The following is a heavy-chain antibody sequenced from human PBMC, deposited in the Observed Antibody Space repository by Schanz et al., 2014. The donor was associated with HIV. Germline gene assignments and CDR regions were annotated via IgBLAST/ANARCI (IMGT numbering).Heavy chain of an antibody. D-gene: IGHD3-22*01. CDR2: IYYDGTNK. CDR1: GFSFRTFG. J-gene: IGHJ6*02. CDR3: ARDRHYYDSKYLGKGNYYYYYGMDV. Sequence: QVQLVESGGGVVQPGRSLRLSCVASGFSFRTFGMHWVRQAPGKGLEWVALIYYDGTNKYYTDSVKGRFTISRDNSKNTLYLQMNSLRAEDTAMYYCARDRHYYDSKYLGKGNYYYYYGMDVWGQGTTVTVSS. V-gene: IGHV3-30*03.